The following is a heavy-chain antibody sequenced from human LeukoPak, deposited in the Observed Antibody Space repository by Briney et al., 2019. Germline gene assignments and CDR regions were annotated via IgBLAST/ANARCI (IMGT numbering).Heavy chain of an antibody. V-gene: IGHV1-24*01. CDR2: FDPEDGET. D-gene: IGHD3-16*02. J-gene: IGHJ4*02. Sequence: ASVKVSCKVSGYTLTELSMHWVRQAPGKGLEWMGGFDPEDGETIYAQKFQGRVTMTEDTSTDTAYMGLSGLRSEDTAVYYCATVHYDYVWGSYRSRYYFDYWGQGTLVTVSS. CDR3: ATVHYDYVWGSYRSRYYFDY. CDR1: GYTLTELS.